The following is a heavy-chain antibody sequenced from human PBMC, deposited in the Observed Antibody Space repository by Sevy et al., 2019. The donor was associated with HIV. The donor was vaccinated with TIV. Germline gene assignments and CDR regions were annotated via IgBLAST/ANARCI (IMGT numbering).Heavy chain of an antibody. CDR1: GFTFSNAW. J-gene: IGHJ4*02. D-gene: IGHD4-17*01. V-gene: IGHV3-15*01. Sequence: GGSLRLSCAASGFTFSNAWMSWVRQAPGKGLEWVGRIKSKTDGGTTDYAAPVKGRFTISRDDSKNTLYLQMNSLKTEDTAVYYCTTDDDHGDYLVLDYWGQGTLVTVSS. CDR2: IKSKTDGGTT. CDR3: TTDDDHGDYLVLDY.